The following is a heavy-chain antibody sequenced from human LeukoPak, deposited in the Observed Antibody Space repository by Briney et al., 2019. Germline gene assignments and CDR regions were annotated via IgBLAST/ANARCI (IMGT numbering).Heavy chain of an antibody. CDR2: ISYDGSNK. CDR1: GFTFSSYA. CDR3: AGNNYDSSGYYYAPFDY. V-gene: IGHV3-30*04. J-gene: IGHJ4*02. D-gene: IGHD3-22*01. Sequence: GGSLRLSCAASGFTFSSYAMHWVRQAPGKGLEWVAVISYDGSNKYYADSVKGRFTISRDNSKNTLYLQMNSLRAEDTAVYYCAGNNYDSSGYYYAPFDYWGQGTLVIVSS.